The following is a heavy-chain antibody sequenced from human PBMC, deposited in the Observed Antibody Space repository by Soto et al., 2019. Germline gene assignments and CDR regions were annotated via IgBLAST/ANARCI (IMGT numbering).Heavy chain of an antibody. CDR3: TRSYGYTFGGSLDN. CDR1: GDTFNSYV. Sequence: QVQLVQSGPEVKKPGSSVKVSCKASGDTFNSYVIPWVRQAPGQGLEWLGGIITAFGTTSYAQNFQDRLTITADEAATTDHMELSSLTSDDTAMYYCTRSYGYTFGGSLDNWGQGTLVTVSS. V-gene: IGHV1-69*01. J-gene: IGHJ4*02. D-gene: IGHD5-18*01. CDR2: IITAFGTT.